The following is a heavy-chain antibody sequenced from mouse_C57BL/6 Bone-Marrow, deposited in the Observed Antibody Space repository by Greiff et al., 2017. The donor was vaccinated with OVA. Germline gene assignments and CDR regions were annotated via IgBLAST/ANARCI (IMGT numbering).Heavy chain of an antibody. V-gene: IGHV5-17*01. Sequence: DVHLVESGGGLVKPGGSLKLSCAASGFTFSDYGMHWVRQAPEKGLEWVAYISRGSSTIYYADTVKGRFTISSDNAKNTRFLQMTSLSSEDTAMYYCARERLRLYYFDDWGQGTTLTVSS. J-gene: IGHJ2*01. D-gene: IGHD2-4*01. CDR2: ISRGSSTI. CDR1: GFTFSDYG. CDR3: ARERLRLYYFDD.